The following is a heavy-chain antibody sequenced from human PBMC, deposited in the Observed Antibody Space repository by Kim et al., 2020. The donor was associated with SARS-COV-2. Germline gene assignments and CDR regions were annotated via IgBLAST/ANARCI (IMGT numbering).Heavy chain of an antibody. Sequence: PYLKSRVTMSVDTSKNQFTLKLSSVTAAETAVYYCARGAVSQQLVPYFAYWGQGTLVTVSS. V-gene: IGHV4-34*01. J-gene: IGHJ4*02. D-gene: IGHD6-13*01. CDR3: ARGAVSQQLVPYFAY.